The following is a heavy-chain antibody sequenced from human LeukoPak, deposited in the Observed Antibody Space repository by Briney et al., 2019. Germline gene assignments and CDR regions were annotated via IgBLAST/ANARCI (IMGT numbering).Heavy chain of an antibody. Sequence: SETLSLTCTVSGGSISSYYWSWIRQPPGKGLEWIGYIYYSGSTNYSPSLKSRVTISVDTSQNQLSLRLRSVSAAVTAVYYCARRWGSGWFFDYWGQGTLVTVSS. CDR1: GGSISSYY. CDR3: ARRWGSGWFFDY. V-gene: IGHV4-59*08. J-gene: IGHJ4*02. D-gene: IGHD7-27*01. CDR2: IYYSGST.